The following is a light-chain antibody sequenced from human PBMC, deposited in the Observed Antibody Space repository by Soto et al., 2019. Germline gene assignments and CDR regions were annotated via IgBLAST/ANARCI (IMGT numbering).Light chain of an antibody. J-gene: IGLJ3*02. CDR2: EVT. Sequence: QSALTQPASVSGSPGQTITISCTGTSSDVGGYYYVSWYQHHPGRVPKLIIYEVTNRPSGVSNRFSGSRSGNTASLTISGLQAEDEAHYYCSSYTTSNTLVFGGGTQLTVL. CDR3: SSYTTSNTLV. V-gene: IGLV2-14*01. CDR1: SSDVGGYYY.